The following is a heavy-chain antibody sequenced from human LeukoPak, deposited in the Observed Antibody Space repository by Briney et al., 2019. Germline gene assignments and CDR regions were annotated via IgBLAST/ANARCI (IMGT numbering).Heavy chain of an antibody. CDR1: EYTFIDSY. V-gene: IGHV1-2*02. Sequence: ASVKVSFKASEYTFIDSYMHWVRQAPGQGLEWMGWIHPNSGDTKYAQNFQGRVTLTRDTSINTAYMDLSGLRSDDAALYFCAKGKLAISGLDSWGQGSLVTVSS. D-gene: IGHD3-3*02. CDR3: AKGKLAISGLDS. J-gene: IGHJ4*02. CDR2: IHPNSGDT.